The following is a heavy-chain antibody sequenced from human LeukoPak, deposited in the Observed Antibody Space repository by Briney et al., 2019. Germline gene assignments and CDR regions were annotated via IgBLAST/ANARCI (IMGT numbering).Heavy chain of an antibody. D-gene: IGHD2-15*01. Sequence: SETLSLTCAVYGGSFSGYYWSWIRQPPGKGLEWIGEINHRGSTNYNPSLKSRVTVSLDTSKNQFSLKLSSVTAADTAVYYCARAPGAALDWGQGTLVTVSS. CDR2: INHRGST. CDR3: ARAPGAALD. J-gene: IGHJ4*02. CDR1: GGSFSGYY. V-gene: IGHV4-34*01.